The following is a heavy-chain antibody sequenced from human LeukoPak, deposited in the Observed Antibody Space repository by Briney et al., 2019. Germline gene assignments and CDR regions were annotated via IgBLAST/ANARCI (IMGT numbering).Heavy chain of an antibody. V-gene: IGHV3-15*01. Sequence: PGGSLRLSCIPSGFTFSDYGMSWVRQAPGKGLEWVGRIKSKTDGGTTDYAAPVKGRFTISRDDSKNTLYLQMNSLKTEDTAVYYCTTESHYIVVVPANYYYYMDVWGKGTTVTVSS. CDR3: TTESHYIVVVPANYYYYMDV. CDR2: IKSKTDGGTT. D-gene: IGHD2-2*01. CDR1: GFTFSDYG. J-gene: IGHJ6*03.